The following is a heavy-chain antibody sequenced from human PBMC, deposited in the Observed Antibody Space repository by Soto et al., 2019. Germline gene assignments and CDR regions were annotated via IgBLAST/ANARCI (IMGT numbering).Heavy chain of an antibody. CDR3: AREGSYYFDNRLDY. D-gene: IGHD3-22*01. V-gene: IGHV1-46*01. J-gene: IGHJ4*02. Sequence: ASVKVSCKAAGYTFANQYIHWVRQAPGQGLEWMGIINPPGGSTTYAQKFQGRISMTGDTSTSTVYMDLSSLRSEDTAVYYCAREGSYYFDNRLDYWGQGTLVTVSS. CDR2: INPPGGST. CDR1: GYTFANQY.